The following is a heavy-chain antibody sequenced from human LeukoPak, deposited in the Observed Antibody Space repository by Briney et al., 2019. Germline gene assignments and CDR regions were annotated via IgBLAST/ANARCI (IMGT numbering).Heavy chain of an antibody. CDR3: ARHFRFLGFGELLAFDN. CDR1: DDAISTTAYY. V-gene: IGHV4-39*01. Sequence: PETLSLTCSVSDDAISTTAYYWGWVRQSPGKGLEWIGSIYYNGNTYYHPSLKSRISISIDTSENQFSLNLNSVTAADSAVYYCARHFRFLGFGELLAFDNWGQGTRVIVSS. J-gene: IGHJ4*02. CDR2: IYYNGNT. D-gene: IGHD3-10*01.